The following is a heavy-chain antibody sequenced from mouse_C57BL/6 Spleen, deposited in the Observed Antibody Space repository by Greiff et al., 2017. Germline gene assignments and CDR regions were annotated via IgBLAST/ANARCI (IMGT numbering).Heavy chain of an antibody. CDR2: IYLRSGNT. V-gene: IGHV1-81*01. CDR1: GYTFTSYG. J-gene: IGHJ2*01. Sequence: QVQLQQSGAELARPGASVTLSCKASGYTFTSYGISWVKQRTGQGLEWIGEIYLRSGNTYYNEKFKGKATLTADKSSSTAYMALLSLTSEDSAVYFFSGVSGSSYALDDWGQGTTLTVSS. CDR3: SGVSGSSYALDD. D-gene: IGHD1-1*01.